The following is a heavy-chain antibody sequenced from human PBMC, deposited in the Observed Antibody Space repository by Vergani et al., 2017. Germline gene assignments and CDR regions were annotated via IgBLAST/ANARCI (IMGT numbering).Heavy chain of an antibody. D-gene: IGHD3-16*01. CDR3: ASGKYYSDSTSHFRGRYFDV. J-gene: IGHJ2*01. Sequence: QMQLQESGPGLVKDSETLSLTCTVSGDSIISRSYYWGWIRQPPGKGLEWIGSIYNSGNGDSSSSLKSRVTISADTSKNQFSLRLTSVTAADTAVYYCASGKYYSDSTSHFRGRYFDVWGRGTLVTVPS. CDR1: GDSIISRSYY. V-gene: IGHV4-39*01. CDR2: IYNSGNG.